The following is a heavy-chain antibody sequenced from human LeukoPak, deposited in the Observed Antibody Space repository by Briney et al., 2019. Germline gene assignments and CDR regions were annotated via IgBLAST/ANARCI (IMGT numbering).Heavy chain of an antibody. V-gene: IGHV3-30*18. CDR2: ISYDGSNK. J-gene: IGHJ4*02. CDR3: AKVNRQNYGYIDY. CDR1: GFTFSSYG. D-gene: IGHD5-12*01. Sequence: GGSLRLSCAASGFTFSSYGMHWVRQAPGKGLEWVAVISYDGSNKYYADSVKGRFTISRDNSKNTLYLQMNSLRAEDTAVYYCAKVNRQNYGYIDYWGQGTLVTVSS.